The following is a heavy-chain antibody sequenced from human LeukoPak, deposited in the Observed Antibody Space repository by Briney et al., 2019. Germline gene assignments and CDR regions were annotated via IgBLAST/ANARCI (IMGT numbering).Heavy chain of an antibody. Sequence: SETLSLTCTVSGYSISSGYYWGWIRPPPGKGLEWIGSIYHSGSTYYNPSLKSRVTISVDTSKNQSSLKLSSVTAADTAVYYCARDSGYYYPDAFDIWGQGTMVTVSS. CDR2: IYHSGST. J-gene: IGHJ3*02. CDR1: GYSISSGYY. V-gene: IGHV4-38-2*02. D-gene: IGHD3-22*01. CDR3: ARDSGYYYPDAFDI.